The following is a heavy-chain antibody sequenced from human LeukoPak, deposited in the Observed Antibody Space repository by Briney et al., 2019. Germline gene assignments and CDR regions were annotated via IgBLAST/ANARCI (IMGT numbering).Heavy chain of an antibody. V-gene: IGHV3-21*01. CDR3: ARDAGRMDV. CDR1: GFTFSSYS. J-gene: IGHJ6*02. CDR2: ITNSYI. D-gene: IGHD1-14*01. Sequence: NPGGSLRLSCAASGFTFSSYSMNWVRQAPGKGLEWVSSITNSYIYYAESVKGRFTISRDNAKNSLYLQMNRLRAEDTAVYYCARDAGRMDVWGQGTTVTVSS.